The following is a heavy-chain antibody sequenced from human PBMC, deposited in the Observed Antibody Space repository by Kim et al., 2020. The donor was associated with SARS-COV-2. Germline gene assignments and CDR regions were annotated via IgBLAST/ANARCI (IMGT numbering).Heavy chain of an antibody. CDR3: AKDLKSVGYYYYYGMDV. Sequence: SWKGRLTIARDNSKNHLYLQLNSLRPEDTAVYYCAKDLKSVGYYYYYGMDVWGQGTTVTVSS. V-gene: IGHV3-30*02. J-gene: IGHJ6*02. D-gene: IGHD1-26*01.